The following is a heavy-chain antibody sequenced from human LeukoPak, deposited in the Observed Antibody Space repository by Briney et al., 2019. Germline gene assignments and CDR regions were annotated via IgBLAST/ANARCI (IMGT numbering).Heavy chain of an antibody. CDR2: LGSGGDT. Sequence: PGGSLRLSCAASGFSFNNYDMHWVRQAPGEGLEWVSGLGSGGDTYYPDSVRGRFTIYKETAKNSLYLQMAGLRDDDTAVYYCVRGRRSYGFDHWGQGTQVTVSS. CDR3: VRGRRSYGFDH. V-gene: IGHV3-13*01. D-gene: IGHD3-16*01. J-gene: IGHJ4*02. CDR1: GFSFNNYD.